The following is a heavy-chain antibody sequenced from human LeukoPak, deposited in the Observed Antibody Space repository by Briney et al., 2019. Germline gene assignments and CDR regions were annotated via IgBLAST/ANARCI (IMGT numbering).Heavy chain of an antibody. CDR3: ARDTYSSSSVFDP. V-gene: IGHV1-69*01. J-gene: IGHJ5*02. CDR2: IIPIFGTA. Sequence: GSSVKVSCKASGGTFSSYAISWVRQAPGQGLEWMGGIIPIFGTANYAQKFQGRVTITADESTSTAYMELSRLRSDDTAVYYCARDTYSSSSVFDPWGQGTLVTVSS. CDR1: GGTFSSYA. D-gene: IGHD6-6*01.